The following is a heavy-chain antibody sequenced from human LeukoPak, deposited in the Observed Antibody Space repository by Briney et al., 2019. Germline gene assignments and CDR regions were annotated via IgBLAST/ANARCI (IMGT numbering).Heavy chain of an antibody. CDR3: AKRIALYGANFDY. Sequence: GGSLRLSCAASGFTFSSYAMSWVRQTPGKGLEWVSAISGSGGSTYYADSVKGRFTISRDNSKNTVSLQMNSLRAEDTAVYYCAKRIALYGANFDYWGQGILVSVSS. D-gene: IGHD4/OR15-4a*01. CDR2: ISGSGGST. CDR1: GFTFSSYA. V-gene: IGHV3-23*01. J-gene: IGHJ4*02.